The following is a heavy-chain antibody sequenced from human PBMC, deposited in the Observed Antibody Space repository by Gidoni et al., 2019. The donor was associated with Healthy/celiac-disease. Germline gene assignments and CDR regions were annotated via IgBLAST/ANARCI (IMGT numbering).Heavy chain of an antibody. Sequence: QLQLQESGPGLVKPSETLSLTCTVSGGSISSSSYYWDWIRQPPGKGLEWIGSIYYSGSTYYNPSLKSRVTISVDTSKNQFSLKLSSVTAADTAVYYCARRSGSSWRNWFDPWGQGTLVTVSS. D-gene: IGHD6-13*01. J-gene: IGHJ5*02. V-gene: IGHV4-39*01. CDR2: IYYSGST. CDR3: ARRSGSSWRNWFDP. CDR1: GGSISSSSYY.